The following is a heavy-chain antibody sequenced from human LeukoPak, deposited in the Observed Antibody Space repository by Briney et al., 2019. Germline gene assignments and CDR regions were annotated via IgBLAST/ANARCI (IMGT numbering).Heavy chain of an antibody. D-gene: IGHD2/OR15-2a*01. CDR2: ISTSGDT. CDR3: ARDQANFYPTVGWFDP. Sequence: PSETLSLTCTVSGGSISSYYWSWIRQPAGKGLEWIGRISTSGDTNYNPSLKSRVTMSIDTSKNQFSLNLRSVTAADTAVYYCARDQANFYPTVGWFDPWGQGTLVTVSS. V-gene: IGHV4-4*07. CDR1: GGSISSYY. J-gene: IGHJ5*02.